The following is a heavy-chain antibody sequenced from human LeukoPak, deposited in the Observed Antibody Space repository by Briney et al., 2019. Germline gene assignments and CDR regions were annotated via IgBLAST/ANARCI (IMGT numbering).Heavy chain of an antibody. CDR2: IYSGGST. J-gene: IGHJ6*02. D-gene: IGHD4-17*01. Sequence: PGGSLRLSCAASGFTVSSNYMSWVRQAPGKGLEWVSVIYSGGSTYYADSVKGRFTISRDNSKNTLYLQMNSLRAEDTAVYYCAITVTVYYYGMDFWGQGTTVTVSS. V-gene: IGHV3-66*01. CDR1: GFTVSSNY. CDR3: AITVTVYYYGMDF.